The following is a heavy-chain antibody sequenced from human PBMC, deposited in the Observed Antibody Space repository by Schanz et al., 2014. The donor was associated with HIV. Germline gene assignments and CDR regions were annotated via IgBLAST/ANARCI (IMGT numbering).Heavy chain of an antibody. CDR1: GFTFSSYG. CDR3: ARSKKGTSCCSPLDF. CDR2: IWYDGSNK. V-gene: IGHV3-33*08. Sequence: VQLVESGGCLVKPGGSLRLSCAASGFTFSSYGMHWVRQAPGKGLEWVAVIWYDGSNKYYTDSVKGRFTISRDSSKNTLYLQMNSLRAEDTAVYHCARSKKGTSCCSPLDFWGQGTPVTV. D-gene: IGHD2-2*01. J-gene: IGHJ4*02.